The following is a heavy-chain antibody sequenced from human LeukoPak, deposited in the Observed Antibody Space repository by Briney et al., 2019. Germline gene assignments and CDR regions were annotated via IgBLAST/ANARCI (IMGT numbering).Heavy chain of an antibody. Sequence: GGSLRLSCAASGFTFSSYTMNWVRQAPGKGLEWVSSITSSSIYIYYADSVKGRFTISRDNAKNSLYLQMNSLRAEDTAIYYCARATSGIRDGYNWHFDYWGQGTLVTVSS. J-gene: IGHJ4*02. V-gene: IGHV3-21*01. CDR3: ARATSGIRDGYNWHFDY. CDR1: GFTFSSYT. CDR2: ITSSSIYI. D-gene: IGHD5-24*01.